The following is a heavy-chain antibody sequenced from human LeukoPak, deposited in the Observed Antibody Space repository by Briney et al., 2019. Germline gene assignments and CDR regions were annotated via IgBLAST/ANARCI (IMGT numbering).Heavy chain of an antibody. V-gene: IGHV3-33*01. CDR1: GFTFSSYA. CDR2: IWYDGSSQ. D-gene: IGHD6-13*01. Sequence: PGGSLRLSCAASGFTFSSYAMHWVRQAPGKGLQWLAAIWYDGSSQYYADSVKGRFTISTANSKNTPYRQMNSLRADDTAVYYCARDPPTRHYTNSCSLDYWGQGTLVTVSS. CDR3: ARDPPTRHYTNSCSLDY. J-gene: IGHJ4*02.